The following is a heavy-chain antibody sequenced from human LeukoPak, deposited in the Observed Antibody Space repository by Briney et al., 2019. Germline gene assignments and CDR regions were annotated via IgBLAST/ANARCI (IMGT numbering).Heavy chain of an antibody. V-gene: IGHV1-18*01. Sequence: ASVKVSCKACGYCFSQYGIMWLRQAPGQGLEWMGWISAYNGNTNYAQKLQGRVTMTTDTSTSTAYMDLRSLRSDNTAVYSSETADEYIGYCGGGSCGSNWFDPWGQGTLVTVSS. D-gene: IGHD2-15*01. CDR1: GYCFSQYG. CDR2: ISAYNGNT. CDR3: ETADEYIGYCGGGSCGSNWFDP. J-gene: IGHJ5*02.